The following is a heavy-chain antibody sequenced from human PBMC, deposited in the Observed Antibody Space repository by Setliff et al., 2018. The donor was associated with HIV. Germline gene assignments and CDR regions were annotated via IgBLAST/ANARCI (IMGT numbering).Heavy chain of an antibody. J-gene: IGHJ6*02. CDR2: IIPTFGTA. CDR3: ARAGGSGSYYLSWYYGMDV. V-gene: IGHV1-69*05. CDR1: GGTFSSYA. Sequence: GASVKVSCKASGGTFSSYAISWVRQAPGQGLEWMGGIIPTFGTANYAQKFQGRVTITTDESASTAYMELSSLRSEDTAVYYCARAGGSGSYYLSWYYGMDVWGQGTTVTV. D-gene: IGHD3-10*01.